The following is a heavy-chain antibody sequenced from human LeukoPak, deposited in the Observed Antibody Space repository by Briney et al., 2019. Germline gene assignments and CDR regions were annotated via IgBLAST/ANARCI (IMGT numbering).Heavy chain of an antibody. CDR2: IIPIFGTA. Sequence: SVNVSCKASGGTFSSYAISWVRQAPGQGLEWMGGIIPIFGTANYAQKFQGRVTITADESTSTAYMELSSLRSEDTAVYYCARSSDYGDYLKYFQHWGQGTLVTVSS. CDR1: GGTFSSYA. CDR3: ARSSDYGDYLKYFQH. D-gene: IGHD4-17*01. V-gene: IGHV1-69*13. J-gene: IGHJ1*01.